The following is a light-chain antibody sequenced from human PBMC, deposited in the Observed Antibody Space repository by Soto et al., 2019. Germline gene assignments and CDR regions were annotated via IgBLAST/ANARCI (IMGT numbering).Light chain of an antibody. V-gene: IGKV3-11*01. CDR1: QSVSSH. CDR2: DSS. J-gene: IGKJ1*01. CDR3: PQRSHWPT. Sequence: EIVMTQYPATLSVSPGERSSLSCRASQSVSSHLAWYQQKPGQSPRLLIYDSSNRATGIPARFSGSGSGTDFTLTISSLEPEDFAFYFCPQRSHWPTVGQGTKVEIK.